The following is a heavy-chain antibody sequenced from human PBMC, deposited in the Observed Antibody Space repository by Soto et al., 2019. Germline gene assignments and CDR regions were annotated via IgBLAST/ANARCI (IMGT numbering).Heavy chain of an antibody. CDR2: IGPMFGTS. J-gene: IGHJ4*02. D-gene: IGHD3-3*01. V-gene: IGHV1-69*06. CDR3: NRGSEYDFWSGYL. Sequence: QERLVQSGAEVRKPGSSVKVSCKVTGGTSTRYAINWVRKAPGQGLEWMGGIGPMFGTSKYAQKFQGRVTITADTSTNIAYRELRSLRSEDTAVYYCNRGSEYDFWSGYLWGQGTLVSVSS. CDR1: GGTSTRYA.